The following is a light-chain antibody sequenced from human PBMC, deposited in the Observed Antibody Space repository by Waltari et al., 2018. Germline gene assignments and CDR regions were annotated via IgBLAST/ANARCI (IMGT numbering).Light chain of an antibody. J-gene: IGKJ5*01. CDR3: QQYYSYLPIT. Sequence: AIQMTQSPSPLSASIGDRVTIPCRAIQGISSYLAWYQQKPGTAPKLLIYAASTLQSGVPSRFSGSGSGTDFTLTISCLQSEDFATYYCQQYYSYLPITFGQGTRLDLK. CDR1: QGISSY. CDR2: AAS. V-gene: IGKV1-8*01.